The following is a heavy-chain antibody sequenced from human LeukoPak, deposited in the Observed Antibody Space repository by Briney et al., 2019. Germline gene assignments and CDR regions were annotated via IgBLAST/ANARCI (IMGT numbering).Heavy chain of an antibody. V-gene: IGHV4-59*08. CDR2: IYYSGST. Sequence: SETLSLTCTVSGGSISSYYWSWIRQPPGKGLEWIGYIYYSGSTNYNPSLKSRVTISVDTSKNQFSLKLSSVTAADTAVYYCARHVQYYYSSGSYRAPPYRGMDVWGQGTTVTVSS. CDR3: ARHVQYYYSSGSYRAPPYRGMDV. D-gene: IGHD3-10*01. J-gene: IGHJ6*02. CDR1: GGSISSYY.